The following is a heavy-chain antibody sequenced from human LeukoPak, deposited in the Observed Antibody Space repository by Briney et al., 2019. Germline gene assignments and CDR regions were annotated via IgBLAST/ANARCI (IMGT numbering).Heavy chain of an antibody. Sequence: GGSLRLSCAASGFTFSSYAMSWVRQAPGKGLEWVSAISGSGGSTYYADSVKGRFTISRDNSKNTRYLQMNSLKTEDTAVYYCTTDGFDYWGQGTLVTVSS. J-gene: IGHJ4*02. CDR3: TTDGFDY. V-gene: IGHV3-23*01. CDR1: GFTFSSYA. CDR2: ISGSGGST.